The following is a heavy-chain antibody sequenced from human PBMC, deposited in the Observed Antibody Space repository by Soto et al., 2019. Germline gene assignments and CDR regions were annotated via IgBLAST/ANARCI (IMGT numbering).Heavy chain of an antibody. CDR3: ARDLYSSSFWFDP. CDR2: ISSSSSYI. CDR1: GFTFSSYS. V-gene: IGHV3-21*01. D-gene: IGHD6-13*01. J-gene: IGHJ5*02. Sequence: GGSLRLSCAASGFTFSSYSMNWVRQAPGKGLEWVSSISSSSSYIYYADSVKGRFTISRDNAKNSLYLQMNSLRAEDTAVYYCARDLYSSSFWFDPWGQGTLVTVSS.